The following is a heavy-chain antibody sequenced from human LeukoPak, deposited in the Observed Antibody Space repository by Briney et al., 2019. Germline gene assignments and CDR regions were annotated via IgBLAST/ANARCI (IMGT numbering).Heavy chain of an antibody. Sequence: GGSLRLSCAASGFTVSSNYMSWVRQAPGKGLEWVSVIYSGGSTYYADSVKGRFTISRDNSKNTLYLQMNSLRAEDTAVYYCVMTAVAGTGDYWGQGTLVTVSS. D-gene: IGHD6-19*01. CDR2: IYSGGST. J-gene: IGHJ4*02. CDR3: VMTAVAGTGDY. CDR1: GFTVSSNY. V-gene: IGHV3-66*01.